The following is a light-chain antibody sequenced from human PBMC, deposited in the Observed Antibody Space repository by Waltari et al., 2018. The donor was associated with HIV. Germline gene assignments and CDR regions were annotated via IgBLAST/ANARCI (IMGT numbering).Light chain of an antibody. V-gene: IGKV3-11*01. CDR3: QQRSSWPLIT. Sequence: EIVLTQSPATLSLSPGERATLSSRASQSLSAFLAWYQQKPGQAPRLLIYDASNRATGIPARFSGRGSGTDFTLTISSLEPEDFGVYYCQQRSSWPLITFGQGTRLEIK. CDR1: QSLSAF. CDR2: DAS. J-gene: IGKJ5*01.